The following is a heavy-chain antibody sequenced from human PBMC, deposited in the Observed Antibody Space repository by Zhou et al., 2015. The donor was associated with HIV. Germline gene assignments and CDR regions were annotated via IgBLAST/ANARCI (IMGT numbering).Heavy chain of an antibody. Sequence: QVQLVESGGGVVQPGGSLRLSCAASGFTFSNYGMHWVRQAPGKGLEWVAFIRYDGTNKYYGDSVKGRFTISRDNSNNTLYLQMNSLRPEDTAVYYCAKDRYQYYDFWSGSGYWGQGNLVTVSS. V-gene: IGHV3-30*02. CDR1: GFTFSNYG. D-gene: IGHD3-3*01. J-gene: IGHJ4*02. CDR3: AKDRYQYYDFWSGSGY. CDR2: IRYDGTNK.